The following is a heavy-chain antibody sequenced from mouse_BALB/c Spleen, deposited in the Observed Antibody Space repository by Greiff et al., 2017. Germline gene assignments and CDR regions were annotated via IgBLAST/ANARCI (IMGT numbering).Heavy chain of an antibody. D-gene: IGHD1-1*01. Sequence: QVQLQQPGAELVKPGASVKLSCKASGYTFTSYWMHWVKQRPGQGLEWIGEINPSNGRTNYNEKFKSKATLTVDKSSSTAYMQLSSLTSEDSAVYYCARGGYYYGSSPYYFDYWGQGTTLTVSA. J-gene: IGHJ2*01. CDR2: INPSNGRT. V-gene: IGHV1S81*02. CDR1: GYTFTSYW. CDR3: ARGGYYYGSSPYYFDY.